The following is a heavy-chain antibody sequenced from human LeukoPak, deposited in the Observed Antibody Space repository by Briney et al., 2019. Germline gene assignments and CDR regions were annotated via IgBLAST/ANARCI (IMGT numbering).Heavy chain of an antibody. V-gene: IGHV3-64D*06. CDR1: GFTFSSYA. Sequence: GGSLRLSCSASGFTFSSYAMHWVRQAPGKGLEYVSAISSNGGSTYYADSMKGRFTISRDNSKNTLYLQMSSLRAEDTAVYYCVNTGSIVVVPAAMSFDYWGQGTLVTVSS. J-gene: IGHJ4*02. D-gene: IGHD2-2*01. CDR3: VNTGSIVVVPAAMSFDY. CDR2: ISSNGGST.